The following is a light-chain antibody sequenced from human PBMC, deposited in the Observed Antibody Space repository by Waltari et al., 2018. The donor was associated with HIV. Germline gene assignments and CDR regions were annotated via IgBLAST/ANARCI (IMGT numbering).Light chain of an antibody. J-gene: IGLJ3*02. V-gene: IGLV1-51*01. Sequence: QSVLTQPPSVSAAPGQKVFISCSGSNSNIGNTYVSWYQQLPGTAPKLLMYDSNKRPSGIPDRFSGSKSCTSATLAITGLQTGDEADYYCVTWDFSLSAVVFGGGTKLTVL. CDR3: VTWDFSLSAVV. CDR1: NSNIGNTY. CDR2: DSN.